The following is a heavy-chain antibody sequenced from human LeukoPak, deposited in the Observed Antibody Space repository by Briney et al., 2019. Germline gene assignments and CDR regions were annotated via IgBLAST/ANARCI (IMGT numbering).Heavy chain of an antibody. V-gene: IGHV4-4*07. D-gene: IGHD1-26*01. J-gene: IGHJ4*02. Sequence: PSETLSLTCTVSGGSISSHYWSWIRQPAGKGLEYIGRIHTSGITNYNPSLKSRVTMSGDTSKNKFSLKLSSMTAADTAVYYCAGDLASNYVYFDYWGQGSLVTVSS. CDR2: IHTSGIT. CDR1: GGSISSHY. CDR3: AGDLASNYVYFDY.